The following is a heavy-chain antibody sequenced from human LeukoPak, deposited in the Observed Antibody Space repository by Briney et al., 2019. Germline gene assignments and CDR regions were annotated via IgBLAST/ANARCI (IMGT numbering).Heavy chain of an antibody. Sequence: SETLSLTCAVYGGSFSGYYWSWIRQPPGKGLEWIGEINHSGSTNYNPSLKSRVTISVDTSKNQFSLKLSSVTAADTAVYYCARNIQSFYYYYGMDVWGQGTTVTVSS. CDR3: ARNIQSFYYYYGMDV. J-gene: IGHJ6*02. D-gene: IGHD5-18*01. CDR1: GGSFSGYY. CDR2: INHSGST. V-gene: IGHV4-34*01.